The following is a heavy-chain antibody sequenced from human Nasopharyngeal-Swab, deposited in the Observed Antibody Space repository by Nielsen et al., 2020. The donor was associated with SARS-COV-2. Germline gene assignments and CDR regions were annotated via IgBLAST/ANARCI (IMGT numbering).Heavy chain of an antibody. CDR3: ARDAGGSYPGADAFDI. CDR1: GGTFSSYA. J-gene: IGHJ3*02. CDR2: IIPIFGTA. Sequence: SVKVSCKASGGTFSSYAISWVRQAPGQGLEWMGGIIPIFGTANYARKFQGRVTITADESTSTAYMELSSLRSEDTAVYYCARDAGGSYPGADAFDIWGQGTMVTVSS. V-gene: IGHV1-69*13. D-gene: IGHD1-26*01.